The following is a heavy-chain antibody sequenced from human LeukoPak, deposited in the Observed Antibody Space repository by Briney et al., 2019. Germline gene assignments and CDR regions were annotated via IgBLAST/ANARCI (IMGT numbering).Heavy chain of an antibody. D-gene: IGHD2-21*02. J-gene: IGHJ4*02. Sequence: PGRSLRLSCAASGFTFSSYGMHWVRQAPGKGLEWVAVISYDGSNKYYADSVKGRFTISRDNSKNTLYLQMNSLRAEDTAVYYCAKSTGDWNYDYWGQGTLVTVSS. CDR1: GFTFSSYG. V-gene: IGHV3-30*18. CDR3: AKSTGDWNYDY. CDR2: ISYDGSNK.